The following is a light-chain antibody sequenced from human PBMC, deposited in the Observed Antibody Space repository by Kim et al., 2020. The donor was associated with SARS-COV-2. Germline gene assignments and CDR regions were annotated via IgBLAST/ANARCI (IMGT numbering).Light chain of an antibody. CDR2: AAS. Sequence: PSIGDTVTITCRASQSIGNYLNWYQQKPGKAPKLLIYAASTLQSGVPSRFSGSGSGTDFTLTISSLQPEDFATYSCRQSYSTPLTFGGGTKVEIK. V-gene: IGKV1-39*01. J-gene: IGKJ4*01. CDR3: RQSYSTPLT. CDR1: QSIGNY.